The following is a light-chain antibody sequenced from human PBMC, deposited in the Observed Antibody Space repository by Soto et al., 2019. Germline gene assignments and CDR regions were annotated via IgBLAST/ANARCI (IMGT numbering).Light chain of an antibody. CDR3: QQSYSTRYT. Sequence: DIQMTQSPSSLSASVGDSVTITCRASQSINSSLNWYQQKPGKAPKLLIYAASTLQSGVPSRFSGSGSGTDFTLTISSLQPEDFATYYCQQSYSTRYTFGQGTKLEIK. CDR2: AAS. V-gene: IGKV1-39*01. J-gene: IGKJ2*01. CDR1: QSINSS.